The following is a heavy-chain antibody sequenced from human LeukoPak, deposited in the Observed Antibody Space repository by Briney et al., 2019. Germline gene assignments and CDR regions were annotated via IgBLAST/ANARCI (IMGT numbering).Heavy chain of an antibody. D-gene: IGHD6-19*01. J-gene: IGHJ4*02. Sequence: ASVKVXCKASGYTFTSYYMHWVRQAPGQGREWMGIINPSGGSTTYPQKFQGTVTMTRDTSTGTFYIELSSLRSEDTAVYYCTRASVAGRRFDYWGQGTLVTVSS. V-gene: IGHV1-46*03. CDR1: GYTFTSYY. CDR2: INPSGGST. CDR3: TRASVAGRRFDY.